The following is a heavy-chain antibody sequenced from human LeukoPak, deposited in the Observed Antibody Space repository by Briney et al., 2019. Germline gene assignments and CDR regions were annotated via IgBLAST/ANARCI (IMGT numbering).Heavy chain of an antibody. J-gene: IGHJ4*02. CDR1: GGSFSDYY. V-gene: IGHV4-34*01. CDR3: AGSIAARLDY. Sequence: SETLSLTCAVYGGSFSDYYWSWISQPPGKGLEWIGEINHSGSTNYNPSLKSRVTISVDTSKNQFSLKLSSVTAADTAVYYCAGSIAARLDYWGQGTLVTVSS. CDR2: INHSGST. D-gene: IGHD6-6*01.